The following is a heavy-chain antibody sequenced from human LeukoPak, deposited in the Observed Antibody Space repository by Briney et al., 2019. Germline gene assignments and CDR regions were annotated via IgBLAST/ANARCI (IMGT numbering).Heavy chain of an antibody. V-gene: IGHV3-30-3*01. CDR1: GFTFSSYA. Sequence: GGSLRLSCAASGFTFSSYAMHWVRQAPGKGLEWVAVISYDGSNKYYADSVKGRFTISRDNSKNTLYLQMNSLRAEDTAVYYCAKDEYSSSSEYFDYWGQGTLVTVSS. CDR3: AKDEYSSSSEYFDY. CDR2: ISYDGSNK. J-gene: IGHJ4*01. D-gene: IGHD6-6*01.